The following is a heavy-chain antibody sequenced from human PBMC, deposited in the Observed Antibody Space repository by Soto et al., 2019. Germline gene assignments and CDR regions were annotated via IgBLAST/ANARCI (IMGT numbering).Heavy chain of an antibody. CDR3: ARPANTVADHFDL. Sequence: GESLKISCQVSGYTFTIYWIGWVRQMPGKGLEWMGIIYPSDSDTRYSPSFQGQVTISADQSINTAYLQWDSLKASDTAIYYCARPANTVADHFDLWGQGTPVTVSS. CDR2: IYPSDSDT. V-gene: IGHV5-51*01. J-gene: IGHJ4*02. D-gene: IGHD4-17*01. CDR1: GYTFTIYW.